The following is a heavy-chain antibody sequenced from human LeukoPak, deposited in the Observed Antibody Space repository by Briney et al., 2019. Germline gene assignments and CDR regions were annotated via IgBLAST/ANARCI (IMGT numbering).Heavy chain of an antibody. Sequence: SETLSLTCTVSGGSISSSSYYWGWIRQPPGKGLEWIGSIYYSGSTYYNPSLKSRVTISVDTSKNQFSLKLSSVTAADTAVYYCARDITGQWSFDYWGQGTLVTVSS. J-gene: IGHJ4*02. CDR1: GGSISSSSYY. CDR2: IYYSGST. D-gene: IGHD2-8*01. CDR3: ARDITGQWSFDY. V-gene: IGHV4-39*07.